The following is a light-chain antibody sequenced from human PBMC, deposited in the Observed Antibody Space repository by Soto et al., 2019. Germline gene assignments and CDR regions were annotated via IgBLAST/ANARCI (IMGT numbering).Light chain of an antibody. Sequence: SVLPQPRSVYGSPGQAVTISCTGTSSDVGGYNYVSWYQQHPGKAPKLMIYDVSKRPSGVPDRFSGSKSGNTASLTISGLQAEDEADYYCCSYGVFGTGTKVTVL. V-gene: IGLV2-11*01. CDR3: CSYGV. CDR2: DVS. J-gene: IGLJ1*01. CDR1: SSDVGGYNY.